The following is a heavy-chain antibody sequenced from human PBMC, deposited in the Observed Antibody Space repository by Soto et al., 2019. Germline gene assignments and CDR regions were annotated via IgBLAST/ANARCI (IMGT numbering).Heavy chain of an antibody. Sequence: QVQLQESGPGLVKPSETLSLTCTVSGGSISSYYWSWIRQPPGKGLEWIGYIYYSGSTNYNPSLRSRVTISVDTSKNQFSLKLSAVTAADTAVYYCARLGDRGRAFDIWGQGTMVTVSS. V-gene: IGHV4-59*08. J-gene: IGHJ3*02. D-gene: IGHD3-10*01. CDR2: IYYSGST. CDR1: GGSISSYY. CDR3: ARLGDRGRAFDI.